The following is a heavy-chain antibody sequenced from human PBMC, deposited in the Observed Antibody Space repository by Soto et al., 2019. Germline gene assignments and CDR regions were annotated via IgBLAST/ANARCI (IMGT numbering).Heavy chain of an antibody. CDR3: AKGPPRDIVVVPAAPFRRYYYYMDV. Sequence: GESLKISCAASGFTFSSYAMSWVRQAPGKGLEWVSAISGSGGSTYYADSVKGRFTISRDNSKNTLYLQMNSLRAEDTAVYYCAKGPPRDIVVVPAAPFRRYYYYMDVWGKGTTVTVSS. J-gene: IGHJ6*03. V-gene: IGHV3-23*01. CDR2: ISGSGGST. D-gene: IGHD2-2*01. CDR1: GFTFSSYA.